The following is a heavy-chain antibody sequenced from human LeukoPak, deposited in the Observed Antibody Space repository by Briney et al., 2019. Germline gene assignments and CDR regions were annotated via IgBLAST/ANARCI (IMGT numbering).Heavy chain of an antibody. CDR2: IYRSGST. V-gene: IGHV4-4*02. D-gene: IGHD3-10*01. CDR3: ARAGTYLWGYLDY. Sequence: PSETLSLTCAVSGGSISSSNWWSWVRQPPGKGLEWIGEIYRSGSTNYNPSLKSRVTISLDKSKNQFSLRLSSVTAADTAVYYCARAGTYLWGYLDYWGQGTLVTVSS. J-gene: IGHJ4*02. CDR1: GGSISSSNW.